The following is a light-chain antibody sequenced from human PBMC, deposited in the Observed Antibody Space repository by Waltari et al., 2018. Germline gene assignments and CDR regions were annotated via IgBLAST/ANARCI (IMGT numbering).Light chain of an antibody. Sequence: QSVLTQPPSTSGTPGQRVPISCSGSSSNLGSNHVSWYQHLPGTAPKLLIYTNDQRPSGVPDRFSGSKSGTSASLAISGLQSDDESDYFCAAWDDTLSAVVFGGGTKLTVL. CDR3: AAWDDTLSAVV. CDR1: SSNLGSNH. V-gene: IGLV1-47*02. J-gene: IGLJ2*01. CDR2: TND.